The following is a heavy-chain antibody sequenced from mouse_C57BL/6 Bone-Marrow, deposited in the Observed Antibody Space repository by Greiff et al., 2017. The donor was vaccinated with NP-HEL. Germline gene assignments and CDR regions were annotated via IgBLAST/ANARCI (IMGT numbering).Heavy chain of an antibody. CDR3: ARDGDSSGYGEFAY. J-gene: IGHJ3*01. V-gene: IGHV5-16*01. CDR1: GFTFSDYY. CDR2: INYDGSST. D-gene: IGHD3-2*02. Sequence: EVKVVESEGGLVQPGSSMKLSCTASGFTFSDYYMAWVRQVPEKGLEWVANINYDGSSTYYLDSLKSRFIISRDNAKNILYLQMSSLKSEDTATYYCARDGDSSGYGEFAYWGQGTLVTVSA.